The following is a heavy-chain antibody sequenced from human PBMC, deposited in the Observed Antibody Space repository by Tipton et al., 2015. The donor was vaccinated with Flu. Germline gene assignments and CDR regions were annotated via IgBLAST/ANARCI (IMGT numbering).Heavy chain of an antibody. CDR3: AREGVQGVHACLLY. CDR2: IYHSGST. D-gene: IGHD3-10*01. Sequence: TLSLTCTVSGYSISSGYYWGWIRQPPGKGLEWIGSIYHSGSTYYNSSLKSRVTISVDTSKNQFSLKLSSVTAADTAVYYCAREGVQGVHACLLYWGQGTLVTVSS. CDR1: GYSISSGYY. J-gene: IGHJ4*02. V-gene: IGHV4-38-2*02.